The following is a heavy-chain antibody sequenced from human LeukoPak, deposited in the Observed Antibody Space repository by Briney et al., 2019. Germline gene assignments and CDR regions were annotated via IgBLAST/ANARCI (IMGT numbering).Heavy chain of an antibody. CDR2: IRYDGSNK. D-gene: IGHD2-2*01. CDR3: AKGVVVPAATYMDV. J-gene: IGHJ6*03. V-gene: IGHV3-30*02. CDR1: GFTFSSYG. Sequence: GGSLRLSCAASGFTFSSYGMPWVRQAPGKGLGWVQFIRYDGSNKYYADSVKGRFTISRDNSKNTLYLQMNSLRAEDTAVYYCAKGVVVPAATYMDVWGKGTTVTVSS.